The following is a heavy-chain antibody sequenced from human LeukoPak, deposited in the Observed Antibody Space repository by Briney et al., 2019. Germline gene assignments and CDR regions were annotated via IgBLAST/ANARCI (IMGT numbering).Heavy chain of an antibody. CDR3: ARGRIVATSTSLAFY. V-gene: IGHV1-8*01. Sequence: GASVKVSCKASGYTFTSYDINWVRQAPGQGLEWRGWMNPNSGNTGYAQKFQGRVTMTRNTSISTAYMELSSLRSEDTAVYYCARGRIVATSTSLAFYWGQGTLVTVSS. CDR2: MNPNSGNT. J-gene: IGHJ4*02. CDR1: GYTFTSYD. D-gene: IGHD5-12*01.